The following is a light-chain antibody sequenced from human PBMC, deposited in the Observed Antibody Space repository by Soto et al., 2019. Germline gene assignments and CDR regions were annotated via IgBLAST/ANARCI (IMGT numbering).Light chain of an antibody. Sequence: IVFTQSPATLSLSPGARATLSCMASQSVSSYLAWYQQKPGQAPRLLIYDASNRATGIPARFSGSGSGTDFTLTISSLEPEDFAMYYCQQHGSSPITFGQGTRLEIK. CDR3: QQHGSSPIT. CDR2: DAS. CDR1: QSVSSY. V-gene: IGKV3-11*01. J-gene: IGKJ5*01.